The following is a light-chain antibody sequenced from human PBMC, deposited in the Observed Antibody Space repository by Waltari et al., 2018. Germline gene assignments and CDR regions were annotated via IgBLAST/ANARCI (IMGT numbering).Light chain of an antibody. V-gene: IGLV1-47*01. CDR2: RNK. J-gene: IGLJ3*02. CDR1: SSNIGSNY. CDR3: AAWDDSLSRWL. Sequence: QSVLTQPPSASGTPGQRVTISCSGRSSNIGSNYVYWYQHVPGAAPKLLIYRNKRRRSGVPDRFSGSESGTSASLASSGLRSEDEADYYCAAWDDSLSRWLLGGGTKLTVL.